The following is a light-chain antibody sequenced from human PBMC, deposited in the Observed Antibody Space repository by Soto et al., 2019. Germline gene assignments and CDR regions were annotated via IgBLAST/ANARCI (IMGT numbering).Light chain of an antibody. J-gene: IGLJ1*01. V-gene: IGLV2-23*02. CDR1: STDIGTYSR. CDR3: CSYTRSSNHYF. Sequence: QSALTQPASVSGSPGQSITISCTGTSTDIGTYSRVSWYLQYPGKAPKLMIYDVTKRPSGVSNRFSGSRSGSTASLTISGLQAEDEANYYCCSYTRSSNHYFFGSGTKVTVL. CDR2: DVT.